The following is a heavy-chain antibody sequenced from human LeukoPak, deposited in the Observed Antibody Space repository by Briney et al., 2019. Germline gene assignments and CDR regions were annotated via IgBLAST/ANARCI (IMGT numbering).Heavy chain of an antibody. J-gene: IGHJ3*02. CDR1: GGTISSYY. Sequence: PSETLSLTCTVSGGTISSYYWSWIRPPPGKGLEWIGRIYTSGSTNYNPSLKSRVTMSVDTSKNQFSLKLSSVTAADTAVYYCATTYYYDSSGTQPADAFDIWGQGTMVTVSS. D-gene: IGHD3-22*01. CDR3: ATTYYYDSSGTQPADAFDI. V-gene: IGHV4-4*07. CDR2: IYTSGST.